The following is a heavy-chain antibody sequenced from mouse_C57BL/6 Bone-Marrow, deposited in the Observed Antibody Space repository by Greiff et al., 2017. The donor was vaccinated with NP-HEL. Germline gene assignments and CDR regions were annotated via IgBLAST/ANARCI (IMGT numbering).Heavy chain of an antibody. Sequence: EVHLVESGAELVKPGASVKLSCTASGFNIKDYYMHWVKQRTEQGLEWIGRIDPEDGETKYAPKFQGKATITADPSSNTAYLQLSSLTSEDTAVYYCARLVYYGSSPYAMDYWGQGTSVTVSS. D-gene: IGHD1-1*01. CDR1: GFNIKDYY. V-gene: IGHV14-2*01. CDR2: IDPEDGET. CDR3: ARLVYYGSSPYAMDY. J-gene: IGHJ4*01.